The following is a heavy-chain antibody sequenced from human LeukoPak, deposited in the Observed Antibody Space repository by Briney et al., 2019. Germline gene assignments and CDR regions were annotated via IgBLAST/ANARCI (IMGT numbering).Heavy chain of an antibody. CDR2: INPNSGVT. CDR3: ARDGKGSLYYYGMDV. Sequence: ASVKVSCTASGYTFTAYYIHWVRQAPGQGLEWMGWINPNSGVTNYAQKFQGRVTMTRDTPISKAYMELNRLRSDDTAVYYCARDGKGSLYYYGMDVWGQGTTVTVSS. D-gene: IGHD6-13*01. CDR1: GYTFTAYY. V-gene: IGHV1-2*02. J-gene: IGHJ6*02.